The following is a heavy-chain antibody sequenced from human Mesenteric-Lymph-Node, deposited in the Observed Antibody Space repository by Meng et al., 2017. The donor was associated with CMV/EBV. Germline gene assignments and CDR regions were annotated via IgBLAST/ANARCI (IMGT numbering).Heavy chain of an antibody. Sequence: QAQLNPWGAGLLKPSETLSGTCAVYGGSFSGYYWNWIRQSPEKGLEWIGEINHSGSTTYNPSFTSRIIISVDTSTNQISLNMSSVTAADTAVYYCARGSSYDILTGYFDYWGQGALVTVSS. CDR3: ARGSSYDILTGYFDY. CDR1: GGSFSGYY. CDR2: INHSGST. V-gene: IGHV4-34*01. D-gene: IGHD3-9*01. J-gene: IGHJ4*02.